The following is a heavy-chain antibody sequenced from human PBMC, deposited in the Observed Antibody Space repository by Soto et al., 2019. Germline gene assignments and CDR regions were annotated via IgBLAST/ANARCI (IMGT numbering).Heavy chain of an antibody. D-gene: IGHD3-3*01. V-gene: IGHV3-15*01. J-gene: IGHJ4*02. CDR2: IKSKTDGGTT. Sequence: EVQLVESGGGLVKPGGSLRLSCAASGFTFSNAWMSWVRQAPGKGLEWVGRIKSKTDGGTTDYAAPVKGRFTISSDDSKNTLYLQMHSLRPEDTAVYYCTKDTPNYDVWSGSPDFNDYWGQGTLVTVSS. CDR3: TKDTPNYDVWSGSPDFNDY. CDR1: GFTFSNAW.